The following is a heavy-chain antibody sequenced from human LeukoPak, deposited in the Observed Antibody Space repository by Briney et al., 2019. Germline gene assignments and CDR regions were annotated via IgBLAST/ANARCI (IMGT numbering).Heavy chain of an antibody. V-gene: IGHV3-43D*04. CDR3: AKDRAARGRGNYLYMDV. J-gene: IGHJ6*03. CDR1: GFTLSEYV. D-gene: IGHD3-22*01. CDR2: LSWEGDII. Sequence: GGSLRLSCADCGFTLSEYVVYRVREASGEGVERVSHLSWEGDIIHYADSVGGRFTISRDTRENSLYLQINTVRHEDTALYYCAKDRAARGRGNYLYMDVWGKGTTVTVSS.